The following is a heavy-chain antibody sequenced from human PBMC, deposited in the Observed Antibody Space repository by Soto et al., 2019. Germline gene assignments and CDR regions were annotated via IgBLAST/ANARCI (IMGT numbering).Heavy chain of an antibody. CDR1: GASINDYY. CDR2: MYYSETT. D-gene: IGHD6-13*01. V-gene: IGHV4-59*01. Sequence: PSETLSLTCTVSGASINDYYWSWIRQTPGKGLEWVGFMYYSETTKYNPSLKGRVNMSLDTSKNQVSLHLKSVTAADTAVYYCARANSSTWYKLEYKWFDPWGQGXLVTVSS. J-gene: IGHJ5*02. CDR3: ARANSSTWYKLEYKWFDP.